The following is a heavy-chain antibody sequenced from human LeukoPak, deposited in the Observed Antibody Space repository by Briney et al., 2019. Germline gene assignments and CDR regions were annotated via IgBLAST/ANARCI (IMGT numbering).Heavy chain of an antibody. CDR2: ISGSGGST. J-gene: IGHJ5*02. D-gene: IGHD2-2*01. CDR3: AKDNVVVPAASNWFDP. Sequence: GRSLRLSCAASGFAFSSYAMSWVRQAPGKGLEWVSAISGSGGSTYYADSVKGRFTISRDNSKNTLYLQMNSLRAEDTAVYYCAKDNVVVPAASNWFDPWGQGTLVTVSS. CDR1: GFAFSSYA. V-gene: IGHV3-23*01.